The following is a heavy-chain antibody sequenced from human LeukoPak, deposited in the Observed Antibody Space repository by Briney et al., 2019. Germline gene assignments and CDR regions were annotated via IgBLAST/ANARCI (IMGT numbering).Heavy chain of an antibody. CDR2: ISYDGTYK. J-gene: IGHJ4*02. CDR3: ARQYCSGGSCRFDY. V-gene: IGHV3-33*08. D-gene: IGHD2-15*01. Sequence: PGRSLRLSCVASGFTFSNYGMHWVRQAPGKGLEWVAVISYDGTYKYYADSVKGRFIISRDTSKSTLYLQMNSLRAEDTAVYYCARQYCSGGSCRFDYWGQGTLVTVSS. CDR1: GFTFSNYG.